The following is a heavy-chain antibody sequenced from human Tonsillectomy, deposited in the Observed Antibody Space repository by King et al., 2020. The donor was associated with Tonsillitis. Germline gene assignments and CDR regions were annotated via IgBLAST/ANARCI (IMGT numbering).Heavy chain of an antibody. CDR2: ISYDGSNK. CDR3: ARSAVTMVRGVIVD. J-gene: IGHJ4*02. D-gene: IGHD3-10*01. CDR1: GFTFSSYA. Sequence: VQLVESGGGVVQPGRSLRLSYAASGFTFSSYAMHWVRQAPGKGLEWVAVISYDGSNKYYADSVKGRFTISRDNSKNTLYLQMNSLRAEDTAVYYCARSAVTMVRGVIVDWGQGTLVTVSS. V-gene: IGHV3-30-3*01.